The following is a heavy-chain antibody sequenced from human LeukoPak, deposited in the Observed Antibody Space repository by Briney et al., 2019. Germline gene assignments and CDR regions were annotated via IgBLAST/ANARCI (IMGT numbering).Heavy chain of an antibody. Sequence: SETLSLTCAVYGGSFSGYYWSWIRQPPGKGLEWIGEINHSGSTNYNPSLKSRVTISVDTSKNQFSLKLSSVTAADTAVYYCARGPIFTIFGVVIIPDAFDIWGQGTMITVSS. CDR2: INHSGST. V-gene: IGHV4-34*01. J-gene: IGHJ3*02. CDR3: ARGPIFTIFGVVIIPDAFDI. CDR1: GGSFSGYY. D-gene: IGHD3-3*01.